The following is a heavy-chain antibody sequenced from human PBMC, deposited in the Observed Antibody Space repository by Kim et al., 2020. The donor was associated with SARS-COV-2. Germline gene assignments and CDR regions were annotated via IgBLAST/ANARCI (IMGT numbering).Heavy chain of an antibody. CDR3: AKDRRRGLSSSWYGQQNWFAP. D-gene: IGHD6-13*01. J-gene: IGHJ5*02. V-gene: IGHV3-23*01. CDR2: ISGSGGST. CDR1: GFTFSSYA. Sequence: GGSLRLSCAASGFTFSSYAMSWVRQAPGKGLEWVSAISGSGGSTYYADSVKGRLTISREHSKNTLYLQMNSLRAEDTAVYYVAKDRRRGLSSSWYGQQNWFAPWGHGTPFSVSS.